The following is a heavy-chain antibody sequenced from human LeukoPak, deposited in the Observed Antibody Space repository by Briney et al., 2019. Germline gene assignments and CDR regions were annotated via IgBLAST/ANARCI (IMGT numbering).Heavy chain of an antibody. J-gene: IGHJ4*02. V-gene: IGHV1-2*06. Sequence: ASVKVSCKASGCTFTGYYMHWVRQAPGQGLEWMGRINPNSGGTNYAQKFQGRVTMTRDTSISTAYMELSRLRSDDTAVYYCAQGSSSGYYWYYFNYWGQGTLVTVSS. D-gene: IGHD3-22*01. CDR2: INPNSGGT. CDR1: GCTFTGYY. CDR3: AQGSSSGYYWYYFNY.